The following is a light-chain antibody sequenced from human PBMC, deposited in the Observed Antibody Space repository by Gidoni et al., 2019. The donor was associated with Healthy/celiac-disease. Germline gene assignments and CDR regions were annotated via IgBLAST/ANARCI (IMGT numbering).Light chain of an antibody. CDR3: QKYNSAPD. CDR2: AAS. J-gene: IGKJ3*01. V-gene: IGKV1-27*01. CDR1: QGISNY. Sequence: DIQMTQSPSSLSAFVGDRVTITCRASQGISNYLAWYQQKPGKVPKLLIYAASTLQSGVPSRFSGSGSGTDFTLTISSLQPEDVATYYCQKYNSAPDFGPGTKVDIK.